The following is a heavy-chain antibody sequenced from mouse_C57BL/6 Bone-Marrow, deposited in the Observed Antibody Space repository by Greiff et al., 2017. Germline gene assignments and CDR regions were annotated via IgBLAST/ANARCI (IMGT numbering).Heavy chain of an antibody. D-gene: IGHD1-1*01. Sequence: EVMLVESGGGLVKPGGSLKLSCAASGFTFSSYTMSWVRQTPEKRLEWVATISGGGGNTYYPDSVQGRFTISRDNAKNTLYLHMSSLRSEDTALYYCSRPPLYYYCSSSFAYWGQGTLVTVSA. V-gene: IGHV5-9*01. CDR1: GFTFSSYT. J-gene: IGHJ3*01. CDR3: SRPPLYYYCSSSFAY. CDR2: ISGGGGNT.